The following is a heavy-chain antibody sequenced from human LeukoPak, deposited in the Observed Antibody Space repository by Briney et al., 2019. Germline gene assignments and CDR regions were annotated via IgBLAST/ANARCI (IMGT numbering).Heavy chain of an antibody. CDR2: IYTSGST. CDR1: GGSISSYY. Sequence: SETLSLTCTVSGGSISSYYWSWIRQPAGKGLEWIGRIYTSGSTNYNPSLKSRVTMSVDTSKNQFSLKLSSVTAADTAVYHCARGDYYYDSSGYAYFQHWGQGTLVTVSS. D-gene: IGHD3-22*01. J-gene: IGHJ1*01. V-gene: IGHV4-4*07. CDR3: ARGDYYYDSSGYAYFQH.